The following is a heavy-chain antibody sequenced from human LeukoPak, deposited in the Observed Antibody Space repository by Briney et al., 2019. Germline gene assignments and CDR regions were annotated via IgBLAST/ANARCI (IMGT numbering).Heavy chain of an antibody. CDR2: IYPGDSDT. V-gene: IGHV5-51*01. D-gene: IGHD3-3*01. J-gene: IGHJ5*02. CDR1: GYSFTSYW. CDR3: ARRGYDFWSAPSWFDP. Sequence: GESLKISCKGSGYSFTSYWIGWVRQMPGKGLEWMGIIYPGDSDTRYSPSFQGQVTISADKSISTAYLQWSSLKASDTAMYYYARRGYDFWSAPSWFDPWGQGTLVTVSS.